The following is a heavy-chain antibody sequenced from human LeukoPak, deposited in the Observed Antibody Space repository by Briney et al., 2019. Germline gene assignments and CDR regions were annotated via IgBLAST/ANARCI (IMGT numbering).Heavy chain of an antibody. V-gene: IGHV3-33*08. Sequence: AGGSLRLSCAASGFTFSSYAMHWVRQAPGKGLEWVAVIWYDGSNKYYADSVKGRFTISRDNSKNTLYLQMNSLRAEDTAVYYCARLGYCGGDCYSSYYYYYYGMDVWGQGTTVTVSS. J-gene: IGHJ6*02. CDR1: GFTFSSYA. D-gene: IGHD2-21*02. CDR2: IWYDGSNK. CDR3: ARLGYCGGDCYSSYYYYYYGMDV.